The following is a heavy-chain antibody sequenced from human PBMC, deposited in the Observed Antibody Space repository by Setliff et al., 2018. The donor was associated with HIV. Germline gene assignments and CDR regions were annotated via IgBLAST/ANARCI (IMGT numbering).Heavy chain of an antibody. CDR1: GFSLSTSGVG. V-gene: IGHV2-5*02. J-gene: IGHJ4*02. CDR2: IYWDDDT. CDR3: ARGDGGRAYYFPY. D-gene: IGHD3-10*01. Sequence: SGPTLVNPTQTLTLTCTFSGFSLSTSGVGVGWVRQPPGEGLEWLALIYWDDDTRYNPSLKNRLTITKDTSRNQVDLTVSNMDPVDTATYYCARGDGGRAYYFPYWGQGTLVTVSS.